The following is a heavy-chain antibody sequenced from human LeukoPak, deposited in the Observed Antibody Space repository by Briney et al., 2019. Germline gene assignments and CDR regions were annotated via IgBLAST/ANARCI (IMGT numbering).Heavy chain of an antibody. Sequence: GGSLRLSCAASGFTFSSYGMHWVRQVPGKGLEWVSFIRYDRSSYYGDSVKGRFTISRDNSKNTLYLQMNSLTAEDTAVYYCAKDKDYYDSSGFHHTGALDYWGQGTLVTVSS. CDR1: GFTFSSYG. CDR2: IRYDRSS. V-gene: IGHV3-30*02. J-gene: IGHJ4*02. D-gene: IGHD3-22*01. CDR3: AKDKDYYDSSGFHHTGALDY.